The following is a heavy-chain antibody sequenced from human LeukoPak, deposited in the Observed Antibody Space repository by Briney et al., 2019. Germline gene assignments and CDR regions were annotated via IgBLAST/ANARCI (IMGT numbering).Heavy chain of an antibody. V-gene: IGHV4-38-2*01. CDR3: ARNLPNSSGWYGGFDY. Sequence: PSETLSLTCAVSGYSISSGYYWGWIRQPPGKGLEWIGSIYHSGSTYYNPSLESRVTISVDTSKNQFSLKLSSVTAADTAVYYCARNLPNSSGWYGGFDYWGQGTLVTVS. D-gene: IGHD6-19*01. CDR2: IYHSGST. CDR1: GYSISSGYY. J-gene: IGHJ4*02.